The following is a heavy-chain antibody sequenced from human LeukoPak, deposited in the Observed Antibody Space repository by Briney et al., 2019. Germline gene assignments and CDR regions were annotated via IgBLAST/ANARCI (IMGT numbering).Heavy chain of an antibody. CDR3: ASGDYYDSSDFDY. J-gene: IGHJ4*02. V-gene: IGHV1-69*05. CDR2: IIPIFGTA. CDR1: GGTFSSHA. Sequence: SVKVSCKASGGTFSSHAISWVRQAPGQGLEWMGRIIPIFGTANYAQKFQGRVTITTDESTSTAYMELSSLRSEDTAVYYCASGDYYDSSDFDYWGQGTLVTVSS. D-gene: IGHD3-22*01.